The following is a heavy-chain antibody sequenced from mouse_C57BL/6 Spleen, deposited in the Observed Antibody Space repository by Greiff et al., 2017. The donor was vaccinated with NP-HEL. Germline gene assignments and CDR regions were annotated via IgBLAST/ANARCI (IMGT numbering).Heavy chain of an antibody. V-gene: IGHV1-18*01. CDR3: ARRMGYYFDY. CDR2: INPNNGGT. D-gene: IGHD2-3*01. CDR1: GYTFTDYN. J-gene: IGHJ2*01. Sequence: EVQLQQSGPELVKPGASVKIPCKASGYTFTDYNMDWVKQSHGKSLEWIGDINPNNGGTIYNQKFKGKATLTVDKSSSTAYMELRSLTSEDTAVYYCARRMGYYFDYWGQSTTLTVSS.